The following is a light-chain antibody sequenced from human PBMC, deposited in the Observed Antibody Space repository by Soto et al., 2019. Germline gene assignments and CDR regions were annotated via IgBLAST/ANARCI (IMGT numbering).Light chain of an antibody. CDR2: DAS. J-gene: IGKJ1*01. CDR3: QRFNSSPGA. V-gene: IGKV3-20*01. CDR1: QTVTANY. Sequence: IVLTQSPGTLSLSPGETATLSCRASQTVTANYLVLYQQRPGQAPRFLIYDASTMATGTPDRFIGSGFGTDFTFSLNRLEPEDSVVYYCQRFNSSPGAFGQGTKVEIK.